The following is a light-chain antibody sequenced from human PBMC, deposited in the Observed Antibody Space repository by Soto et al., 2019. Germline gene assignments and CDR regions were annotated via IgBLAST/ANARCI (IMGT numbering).Light chain of an antibody. CDR3: QQYNSYPRV. Sequence: MTQSPATLSVSPGERATLSCRASQSISSWLAWYQQKPGKAPKLLIYKASSLESGVPSRFSGSGSGTEFTLTISSLQPDDFATYYCQQYNSYPRVFVQGTKVDSK. J-gene: IGKJ1*01. CDR1: QSISSW. CDR2: KAS. V-gene: IGKV1-5*03.